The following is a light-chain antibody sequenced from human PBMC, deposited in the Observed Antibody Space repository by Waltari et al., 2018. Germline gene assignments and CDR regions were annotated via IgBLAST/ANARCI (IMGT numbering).Light chain of an antibody. J-gene: IGLJ2*01. CDR2: QFS. CDR3: CSYGGSSTFVI. V-gene: IGLV2-23*02. Sequence: QSALTQPASVSGSPGQSITISCTGTSSDVGSFNLVSCYQQHPNKAPKLIIYQFSKRPSGLSNRFSGSKSGNTASLTISGLQAEDEAEYYCCSYGGSSTFVIFGGGTKLTVL. CDR1: SSDVGSFNL.